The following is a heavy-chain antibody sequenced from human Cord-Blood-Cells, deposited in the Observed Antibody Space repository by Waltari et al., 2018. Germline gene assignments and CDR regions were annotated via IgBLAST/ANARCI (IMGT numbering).Heavy chain of an antibody. V-gene: IGHV3-9*03. CDR1: GFTFDDYA. CDR3: AKGTELGINDAFDI. CDR2: ISWNSGSI. J-gene: IGHJ3*02. D-gene: IGHD7-27*01. Sequence: EVQLVESGGGLVQPGRSLRLSCAASGFTFDDYAMHWVRTAPGKGLEWVSGISWNSGSIGYADSVKGRFTISRDNAKNSLYLQMNSLRAEDMALYYCAKGTELGINDAFDIWGQGTMVTVSS.